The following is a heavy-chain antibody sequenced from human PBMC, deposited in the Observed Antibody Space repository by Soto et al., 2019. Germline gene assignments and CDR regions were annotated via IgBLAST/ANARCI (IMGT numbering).Heavy chain of an antibody. V-gene: IGHV1-18*01. D-gene: IGHD6-6*01. CDR3: ARARRIAARRELFDP. CDR1: GYTFTSYG. Sequence: ASVKVSCKASGYTFTSYGISWVRQAPGQGLEWMGWISAYNGNTNYAQKLQGRVTMTTHTSTSTAYMELRSLRSDDTAVYYCARARRIAARRELFDPWGQGTLVTVSS. CDR2: ISAYNGNT. J-gene: IGHJ5*02.